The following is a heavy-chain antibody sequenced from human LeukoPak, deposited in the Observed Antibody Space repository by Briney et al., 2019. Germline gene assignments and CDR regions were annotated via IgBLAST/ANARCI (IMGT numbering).Heavy chain of an antibody. J-gene: IGHJ4*02. V-gene: IGHV3-7*01. Sequence: GGSLRLSCAASGFTSSSYWMSWVRQAPGKGLEWVADIKQDGSEKYYVDSVKGRFTISRDNAKNSLYLQMNSLRAEDTAVYYCARLGYSYGFVTDYWGQGTLVTVSS. CDR3: ARLGYSYGFVTDY. CDR1: GFTSSSYW. CDR2: IKQDGSEK. D-gene: IGHD5-18*01.